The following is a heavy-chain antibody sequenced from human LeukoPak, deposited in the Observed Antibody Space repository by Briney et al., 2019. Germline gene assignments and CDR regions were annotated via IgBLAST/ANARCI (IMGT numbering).Heavy chain of an antibody. D-gene: IGHD1-26*01. CDR2: ISSSSSTI. CDR3: ARDPYSGSYGDYYYYYMDV. Sequence: GGSLRLSCAASGFTFSSYEMNWVRQAPGKGLEWVSYISSSSSTIYYADSVKGRFTISRDNAKNSLYLQMNSLRDEDTAVYYCARDPYSGSYGDYYYYYMDVWGKGTTVTISS. CDR1: GFTFSSYE. V-gene: IGHV3-48*03. J-gene: IGHJ6*03.